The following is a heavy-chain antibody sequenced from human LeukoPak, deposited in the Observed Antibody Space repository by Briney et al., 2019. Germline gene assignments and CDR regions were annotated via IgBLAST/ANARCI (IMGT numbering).Heavy chain of an antibody. J-gene: IGHJ4*02. CDR1: GFTFSSYA. V-gene: IGHV3-23*01. CDR3: AKDPREPYYFDY. Sequence: GGSLRLSCAASGFTFSSYAMSWVRQAPGKGLEWVSTISGSDGRTYYTDSVKGRFTISRDNSKNTLYLQMNSLRAEDTAVYYCAKDPREPYYFDYWGQGTLVTVSS. CDR2: ISGSDGRT.